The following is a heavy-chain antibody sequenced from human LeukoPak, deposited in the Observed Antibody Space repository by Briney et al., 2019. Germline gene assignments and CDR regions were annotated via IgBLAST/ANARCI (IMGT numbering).Heavy chain of an antibody. V-gene: IGHV3-9*01. J-gene: IGHJ4*02. CDR3: AKDIGPLTYHYDTSAYSGAFDY. CDR2: ISWNSGNI. D-gene: IGHD3-22*01. Sequence: PGGSLRLSCAASGFSFPDYAMHWVRQAPGKGLEWVSSISWNSGNIVYVDSVKGRFTISRDNAKNSLYLQMNSLRAEDTALYYCAKDIGPLTYHYDTSAYSGAFDYWGQGTLVTVSS. CDR1: GFSFPDYA.